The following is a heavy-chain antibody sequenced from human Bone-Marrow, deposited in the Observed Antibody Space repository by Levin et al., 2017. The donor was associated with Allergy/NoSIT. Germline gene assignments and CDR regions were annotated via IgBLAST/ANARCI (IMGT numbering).Heavy chain of an antibody. J-gene: IGHJ5*02. CDR3: ARDSVTYYDFWSGYKDYNWFDP. D-gene: IGHD3-3*01. CDR1: GFTFDDYG. Sequence: GESLKISCAASGFTFDDYGMSWIRQAPGKGLEWVSGINWNGGTTGYADSVKGRFTISRDNARDSLYLQMNSLRAEDTALYHCARDSVTYYDFWSGYKDYNWFDPWGQGTLVTVSS. CDR2: INWNGGTT. V-gene: IGHV3-20*01.